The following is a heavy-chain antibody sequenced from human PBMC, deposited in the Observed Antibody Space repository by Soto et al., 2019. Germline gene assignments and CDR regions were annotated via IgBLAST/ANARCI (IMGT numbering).Heavy chain of an antibody. CDR2: IYNSGST. CDR3: ARDFVCSGEACYSGYAY. Sequence: QVQLQESGPGLVKPSETLSLTCNVSGGSIGNYFWTWIRQPPGKGLEWIGYIYNSGSTIYKPSRKGLVTMAVDTSKNYFSLKVSCVTAADTAVYYCARDFVCSGEACYSGYAYWGQGSLVTVSS. CDR1: GGSIGNYF. J-gene: IGHJ4*02. V-gene: IGHV4-59*01. D-gene: IGHD2-21*02.